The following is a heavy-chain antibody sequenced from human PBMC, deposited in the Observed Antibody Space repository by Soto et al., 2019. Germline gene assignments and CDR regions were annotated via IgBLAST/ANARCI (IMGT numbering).Heavy chain of an antibody. D-gene: IGHD5-18*01. CDR1: CGSFIGYY. CDR3: ASVRRSYGLYYYYYYGMDV. J-gene: IGHJ6*02. CDR2: INHSGST. Sequence: SETLSLTCAFYCGSFIGYYWSWIRQPPGKGLEWIGEINHSGSTNYNPSLKSRVTISVDTPKHQFSMTLSSVTAADTAVYYCASVRRSYGLYYYYYYGMDVWGQGTTVTVSS. V-gene: IGHV4-34*01.